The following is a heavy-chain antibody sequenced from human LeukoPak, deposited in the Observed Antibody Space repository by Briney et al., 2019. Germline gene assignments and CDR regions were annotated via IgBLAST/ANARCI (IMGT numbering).Heavy chain of an antibody. J-gene: IGHJ4*02. CDR2: IYYSGST. Sequence: PSETLSLTCTVSGGSISSGGYYWSWIRQHPGKGLEWIGYIYYSGSTNYNPSLKSRVTISVDTSKNQFSLKLSSVTAADTAVYYCARSRVAGLIDYWGQGTLVTVSS. CDR3: ARSRVAGLIDY. V-gene: IGHV4-61*08. D-gene: IGHD6-19*01. CDR1: GGSISSGGYY.